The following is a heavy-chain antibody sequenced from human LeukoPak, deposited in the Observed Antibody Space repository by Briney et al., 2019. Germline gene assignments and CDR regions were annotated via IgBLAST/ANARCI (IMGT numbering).Heavy chain of an antibody. D-gene: IGHD5-18*01. CDR1: GGSISSGGYY. Sequence: PSETLSLTCTVFGGSISSGGYYWSWIRQHPGKGLEWIGYIYYSGSTYYNPSLKSRVTISVDTSKNQFSLKLSSVTAADTAVYYCARQEYSYGFYWFDPWGQGTLVTVSS. CDR2: IYYSGST. CDR3: ARQEYSYGFYWFDP. J-gene: IGHJ5*02. V-gene: IGHV4-31*03.